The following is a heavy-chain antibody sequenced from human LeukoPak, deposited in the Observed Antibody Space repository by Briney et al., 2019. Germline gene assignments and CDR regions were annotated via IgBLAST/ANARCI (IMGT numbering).Heavy chain of an antibody. Sequence: SETLSLTCAVYGGSFSGYYWSWIRQPPGKGLEWIGEINHSGSTNYNPSLKSRVTISVDTSKNQFSLKLSSVTAADTAVYYCARDHEGLHYDFWSDQLRTYYYYGMDVWGQGTTVTVSS. CDR1: GGSFSGYY. CDR2: INHSGST. V-gene: IGHV4-34*01. CDR3: ARDHEGLHYDFWSDQLRTYYYYGMDV. D-gene: IGHD3-3*01. J-gene: IGHJ6*02.